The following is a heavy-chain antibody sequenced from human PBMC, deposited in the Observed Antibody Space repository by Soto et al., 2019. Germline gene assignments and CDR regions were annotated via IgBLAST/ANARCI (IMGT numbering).Heavy chain of an antibody. CDR1: GFIFSNYG. Sequence: QVQLVESGGGVVQPGRSLRLSCAASGFIFSNYGMHWVRQAPGKGLEWVAAISYDGSNKYYVDSVKGRFTISRDNSKNTLYLQMNSLRAEDTAVYYCAQDLNRRADYWGQGTLVTVSS. J-gene: IGHJ4*02. CDR2: ISYDGSNK. CDR3: AQDLNRRADY. V-gene: IGHV3-30*18.